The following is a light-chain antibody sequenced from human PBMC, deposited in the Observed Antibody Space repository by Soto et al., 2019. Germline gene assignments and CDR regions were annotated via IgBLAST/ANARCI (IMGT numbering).Light chain of an antibody. CDR2: GAS. V-gene: IGKV3D-15*01. J-gene: IGKJ5*01. CDR3: QQYNNWPIT. Sequence: VMTQSPATLSVSPGERVTLSCRSSQSVGDNLACFQQKPGQGPRLLIYGASTRATGIPVRFSGSGSETDFTLTISCLRSEDSAVYLCQQYNNWPITFGQGIRLEI. CDR1: QSVGDN.